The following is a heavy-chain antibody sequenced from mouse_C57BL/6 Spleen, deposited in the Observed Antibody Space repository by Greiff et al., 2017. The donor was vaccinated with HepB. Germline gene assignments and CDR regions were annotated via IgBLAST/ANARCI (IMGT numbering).Heavy chain of an antibody. CDR2: IDPSDSYT. V-gene: IGHV1-69*01. CDR3: ARPRSPGSSYLYARDY. Sequence: VQLQQSGAELVMPGASVKLSCKASGYTFTSYWMHWVKQRPGQGLEWIGEIDPSDSYTNYNQKFKGKSTLTVDKSSSTAYMQLSSRTSEDSAVFDGARPRSPGSSYLYARDYWGQGTSVTVAS. D-gene: IGHD1-1*01. CDR1: GYTFTSYW. J-gene: IGHJ4*01.